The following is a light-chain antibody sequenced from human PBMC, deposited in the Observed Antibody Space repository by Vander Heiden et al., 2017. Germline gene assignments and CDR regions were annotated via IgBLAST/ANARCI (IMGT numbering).Light chain of an antibody. Sequence: EIVLTQSPGTLSLSPGERATLSCRASQSVSSSYLAWYQQKPGQAPRLLIYGASSRATGIPDRFSGSGSGTDFTLTISRLEPEDFAVHYCQQYGSSPYTLGQGTKLEIK. CDR3: QQYGSSPYT. V-gene: IGKV3-20*01. CDR2: GAS. CDR1: QSVSSSY. J-gene: IGKJ2*01.